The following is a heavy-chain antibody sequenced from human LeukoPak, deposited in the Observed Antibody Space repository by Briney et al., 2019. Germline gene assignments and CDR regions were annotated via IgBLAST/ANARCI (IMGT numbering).Heavy chain of an antibody. CDR1: GFTFNSYA. J-gene: IGHJ4*02. Sequence: PGGSLRLSCAASGFTFNSYAMTWVRQAPGKGLEWVSYISDSGGSTYYADSVKGRFTISRDNSKNTLYLQMNSLRAEDTAIYYCAKGLRGIYDYWGEGTLVTVSS. V-gene: IGHV3-23*01. CDR3: AKGLRGIYDY. D-gene: IGHD1-26*01. CDR2: ISDSGGST.